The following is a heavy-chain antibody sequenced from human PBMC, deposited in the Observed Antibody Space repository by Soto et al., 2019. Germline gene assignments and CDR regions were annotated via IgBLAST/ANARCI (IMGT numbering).Heavy chain of an antibody. CDR2: IDPSDSYT. CDR3: ARRIVVVPATTYYYGMDV. J-gene: IGHJ6*02. Sequence: PGESLKISCKGSGYSFTSYSISWVRQMPGKGLEWMGRIDPSDSYTNYIPSFHGHVTVSADKSISTAYLQWSSLKASDTAMYYCARRIVVVPATTYYYGMDVWGQGTTVTVSS. CDR1: GYSFTSYS. V-gene: IGHV5-10-1*01. D-gene: IGHD2-2*01.